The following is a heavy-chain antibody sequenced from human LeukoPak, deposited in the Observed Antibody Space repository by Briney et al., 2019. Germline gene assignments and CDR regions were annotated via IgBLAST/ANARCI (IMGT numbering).Heavy chain of an antibody. CDR3: ARGRFIQQLGTVDYYYYYGMDV. V-gene: IGHV1-8*01. CDR2: MNPNSGNT. J-gene: IGHJ6*02. CDR1: GYTFTSYD. Sequence: ASVKVSCKASGYTFTSYDINWVRQATGQGLEWMGWMNPNSGNTGYAQKFQGRVTMTRNTSISTAYMELSSLRSEDTAVYYCARGRFIQQLGTVDYYYYYGMDVWGQGTTVTVSS. D-gene: IGHD7-27*01.